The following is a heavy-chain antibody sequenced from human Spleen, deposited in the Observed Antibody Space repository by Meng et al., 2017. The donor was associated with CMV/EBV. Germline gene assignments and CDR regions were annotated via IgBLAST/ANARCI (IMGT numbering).Heavy chain of an antibody. CDR1: GYTFATYC. Sequence: ASVKVSCKASGYTFATYCIHWVRQAPGQGLEWMGWINPNSGGTNYAQKFQGRVTMTRDTSISTAYMDLRRLRSDDTAVYYCATCIAGYCSGTSWGGYHYYVMDVWSQGTTVTVSS. V-gene: IGHV1-2*02. CDR2: INPNSGGT. D-gene: IGHD2-2*01. CDR3: ATCIAGYCSGTSWGGYHYYVMDV. J-gene: IGHJ6*02.